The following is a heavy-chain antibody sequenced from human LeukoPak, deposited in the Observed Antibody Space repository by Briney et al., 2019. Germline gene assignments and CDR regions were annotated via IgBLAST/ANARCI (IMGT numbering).Heavy chain of an antibody. CDR3: AINGGGDSGYGNFDY. Sequence: TGGSLRLSCAASGFTFSSYWMSWVRQAPGKGLEWVSGINWNSDSIGYADSVKGRFTTSRDNAKNSLYLLMNSLRAEDTAFYYCAINGGGDSGYGNFDYWGQGALVTVSS. V-gene: IGHV3-9*01. J-gene: IGHJ4*02. CDR2: INWNSDSI. CDR1: GFTFSSYW. D-gene: IGHD5-12*01.